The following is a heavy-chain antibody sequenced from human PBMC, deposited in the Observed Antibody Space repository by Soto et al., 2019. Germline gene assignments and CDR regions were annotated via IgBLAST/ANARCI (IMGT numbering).Heavy chain of an antibody. Sequence: GGSLRLSCAASGFTFSSYGMHWVRQAPGKGREWVAVIWYDGSNKYYADSVKGRFTISRDNSKNTLYLQMNSLRAEDTAVYYCARDRWHRTVSAWDAFDIWGQGTMVTVSS. CDR1: GFTFSSYG. D-gene: IGHD4-17*01. V-gene: IGHV3-33*01. CDR3: ARDRWHRTVSAWDAFDI. J-gene: IGHJ3*02. CDR2: IWYDGSNK.